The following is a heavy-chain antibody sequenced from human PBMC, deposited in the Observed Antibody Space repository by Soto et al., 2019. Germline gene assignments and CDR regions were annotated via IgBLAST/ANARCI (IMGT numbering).Heavy chain of an antibody. CDR3: GVQYDY. V-gene: IGHV3-23*01. Sequence: VGSLRPSCEASGLNFTKHPMIWVRQGPGKGLEWVAAISGRTGDTAYADSVRGRFTLSRDSSTYTMFLQMNSLRAEDTAVYYCGVQYDYWGQGTLVTVSS. CDR2: ISGRTGDT. CDR1: GLNFTKHP. J-gene: IGHJ4*02.